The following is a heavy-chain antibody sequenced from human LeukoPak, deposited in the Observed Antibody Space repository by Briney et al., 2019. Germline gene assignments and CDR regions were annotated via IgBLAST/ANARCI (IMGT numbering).Heavy chain of an antibody. CDR3: ARSRFEAGRWGLVQSVDY. CDR2: IYYSGST. D-gene: IGHD6-19*01. J-gene: IGHJ4*02. CDR1: GGSISSSSYY. Sequence: SETLSLTCTVSGGSISSSSYYWGWIRQPPGKGLEWIGSIYYSGSTYYNPSLKSRVTISVDTSKNQFSLKLSSVTAADTAVYYCARSRFEAGRWGLVQSVDYWGQGTLVTVSS. V-gene: IGHV4-39*07.